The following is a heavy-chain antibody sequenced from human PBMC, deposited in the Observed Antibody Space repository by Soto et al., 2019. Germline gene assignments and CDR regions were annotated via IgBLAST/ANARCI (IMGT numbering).Heavy chain of an antibody. D-gene: IGHD6-6*01. Sequence: PGGSLRLSCAASGFTFSSYSMNWVRQAPGKGLEWVSYISSSSSTIYYADSVKDRFTISRDNSKNTLYLQMSSLRGEDTAVYYCTRSSTFFDYWGQGTPVTVSS. CDR2: ISSSSSTI. J-gene: IGHJ4*02. V-gene: IGHV3-48*01. CDR3: TRSSTFFDY. CDR1: GFTFSSYS.